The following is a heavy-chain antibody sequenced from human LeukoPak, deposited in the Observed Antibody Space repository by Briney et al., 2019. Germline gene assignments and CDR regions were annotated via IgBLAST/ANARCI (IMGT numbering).Heavy chain of an antibody. D-gene: IGHD3-22*01. J-gene: IGHJ4*02. V-gene: IGHV4-34*01. Sequence: SETLSLTCTVSGGSISSYYWSWIRQPPGKGLEWIGEINHSGSTNYNPSLKSRVTISVDTSKNQFSLKLSSVTAADTAVYYCARESRLNYYDSSGYYRRVSRCFDYWGQGTLVTVSS. CDR3: ARESRLNYYDSSGYYRRVSRCFDY. CDR1: GGSISSYY. CDR2: INHSGST.